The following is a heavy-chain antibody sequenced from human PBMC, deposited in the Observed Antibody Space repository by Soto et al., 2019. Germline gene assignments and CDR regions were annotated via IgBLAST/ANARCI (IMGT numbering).Heavy chain of an antibody. CDR3: ARDRGLPDSFDI. D-gene: IGHD3-10*01. CDR2: IVSSGAGT. J-gene: IGHJ3*02. Sequence: PGGSLRLSCAASGFPFSTYAMSWVRQAPGKGLEWVSTIVSSGAGTYYPDSMKGRFTISRDNSKNTLYLQMNSLRVEDTAVYFCARDRGLPDSFDIWGQGTMVTVSS. V-gene: IGHV3-23*01. CDR1: GFPFSTYA.